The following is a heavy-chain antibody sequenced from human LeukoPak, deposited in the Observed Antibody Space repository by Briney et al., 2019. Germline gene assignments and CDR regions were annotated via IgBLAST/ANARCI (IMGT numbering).Heavy chain of an antibody. J-gene: IGHJ4*02. CDR2: ISERGDNT. V-gene: IGHV3-23*01. D-gene: IGHD6-13*01. CDR3: AKDSSDSWLPDY. CDR1: GFTFAGHG. Sequence: GGSLRLSCAVSGFTFAGHGMSWVRRAPGKGLEWVSGISERGDNTYYADSVKGRFTVSRDNSKNTLYLQMNSLRADDTAVYFCAKDSSDSWLPDYWGQGTLVIVSS.